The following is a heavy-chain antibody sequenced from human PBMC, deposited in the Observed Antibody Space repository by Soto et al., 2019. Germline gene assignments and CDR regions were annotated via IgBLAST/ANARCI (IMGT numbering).Heavy chain of an antibody. V-gene: IGHV3-23*01. Sequence: SGGSLRLSCAASGFTCSSYDMSWVRQAPGKGLEWVSTILVGGSTHYPDSVKGRFTISRDNSKNTVFLQMNSLTAGDTAVYYCAKATATGGGAFDICGQGTTVTVSS. CDR2: ILVGGST. CDR1: GFTCSSYD. CDR3: AKATATGGGAFDI. D-gene: IGHD2-8*02. J-gene: IGHJ6*02.